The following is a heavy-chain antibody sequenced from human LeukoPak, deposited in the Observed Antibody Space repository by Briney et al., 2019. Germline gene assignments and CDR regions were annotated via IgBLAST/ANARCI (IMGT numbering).Heavy chain of an antibody. CDR1: GYTFTSYG. CDR2: ISAYNGNT. J-gene: IGHJ6*02. V-gene: IGHV1-18*01. CDR3: ARNRYCSGGSCYFHYGMDV. Sequence: ASVKVSCKASGYTFTSYGISWVRQAPGQGLEWMGWISAYNGNTNYAQKLQGRVTMTTDTSTGTAYMELRSLRSDDTAVYYCARNRYCSGGSCYFHYGMDVWGQGTTVTVSS. D-gene: IGHD2-15*01.